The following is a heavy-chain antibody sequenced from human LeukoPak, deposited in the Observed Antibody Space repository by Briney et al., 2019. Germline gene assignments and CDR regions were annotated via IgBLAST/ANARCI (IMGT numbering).Heavy chain of an antibody. CDR1: GGSVSSYY. J-gene: IGHJ4*02. CDR2: IYTSGST. CDR3: ATLTRITIFGVVDY. V-gene: IGHV4-4*07. D-gene: IGHD3-3*01. Sequence: SETLSLTCTVSGGSVSSYYWSWIRQPAGKGLEWVARIYTSGSTNYNPSLKSRVTMSVDTSKNQFSLKLSSVTAADTAVYYCATLTRITIFGVVDYWGQGTLVTVSS.